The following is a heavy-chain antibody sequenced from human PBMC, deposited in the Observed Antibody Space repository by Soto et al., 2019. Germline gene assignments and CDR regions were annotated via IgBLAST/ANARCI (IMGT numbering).Heavy chain of an antibody. CDR1: RYFLCRHA. V-gene: IGHV3-23*01. CDR2: MSGTSGST. Sequence: PRGSLGLMCAAYRYFLCRHAMAWDRQAPGKGLEWVSSMSGTSGSTYYADSVKGRFTISRDNSKNTLYLQMNSLRAEDTAVYYCSKDYNCFFLDASAISGQG. D-gene: IGHD2-21*01. CDR3: SKDYNCFFLDASAI. J-gene: IGHJ3*02.